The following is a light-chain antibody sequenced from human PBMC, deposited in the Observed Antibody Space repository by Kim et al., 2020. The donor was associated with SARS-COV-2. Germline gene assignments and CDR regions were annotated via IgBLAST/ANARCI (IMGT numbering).Light chain of an antibody. CDR3: QSYDSSNHVV. CDR2: DDN. J-gene: IGLJ2*01. CDR1: SGSIASNY. V-gene: IGLV6-57*03. Sequence: VPSSCTRTSGSIASNYVQWYQKRPGSAPTTVIYDDNQRPSGVPDRFSGSIDSSSNAASLTISGLKTEDEADYYCQSYDSSNHVVFGGGTQLTVL.